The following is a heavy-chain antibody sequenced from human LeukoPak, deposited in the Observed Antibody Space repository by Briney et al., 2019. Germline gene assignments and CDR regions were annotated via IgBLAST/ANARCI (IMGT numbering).Heavy chain of an antibody. Sequence: GASVKVSCKASGGTFSSYAISWVRQAPGQGLEWMGGIIPIFGTANYAQKFQGRVTITADESTSTAYMELSSLRSEDTAVYYCARQAPPLSIYGDYPFDYWGQGTLVTASS. J-gene: IGHJ4*02. D-gene: IGHD4-17*01. V-gene: IGHV1-69*13. CDR1: GGTFSSYA. CDR3: ARQAPPLSIYGDYPFDY. CDR2: IIPIFGTA.